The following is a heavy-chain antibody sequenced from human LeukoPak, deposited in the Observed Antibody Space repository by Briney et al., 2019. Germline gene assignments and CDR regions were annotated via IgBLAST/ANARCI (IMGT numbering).Heavy chain of an antibody. CDR3: ASYSSSWYDILFDY. Sequence: GGSLRLSCAASGFTFSSYGMHWVRQAPGKGLEWVAVIWYDGSNKYYADSVKGRFTISRDNSKNTLYLQMNSLRAEDTVVYYCASYSSSWYDILFDYWGQGTLVTVSS. CDR1: GFTFSSYG. D-gene: IGHD6-13*01. V-gene: IGHV3-33*01. CDR2: IWYDGSNK. J-gene: IGHJ4*02.